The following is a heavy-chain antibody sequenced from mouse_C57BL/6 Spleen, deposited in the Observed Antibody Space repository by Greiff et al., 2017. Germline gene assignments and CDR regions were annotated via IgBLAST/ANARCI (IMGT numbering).Heavy chain of an antibody. V-gene: IGHV1-52*01. CDR3: ARGGLRRYYFDY. D-gene: IGHD2-4*01. CDR1: GYTFTSYW. CDR2: IDPSDSET. Sequence: QVQLQQSGAELVRPGSSVKLSCKASGYTFTSYWMHWVKQRPIQGLEWIGNIDPSDSETHYNQKFKDKATLTVDKSSSTAYMQLSSLTSEDSAVYYCARGGLRRYYFDYWGQGTTRTVSS. J-gene: IGHJ2*01.